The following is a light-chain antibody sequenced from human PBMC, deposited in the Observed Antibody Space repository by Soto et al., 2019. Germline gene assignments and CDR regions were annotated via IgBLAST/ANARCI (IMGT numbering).Light chain of an antibody. Sequence: EIVLTQSPGTLSLSPGERATLSCRASQGVRSKYLAWYQKKPGQAPRVLIYGTSIWASGVPERFSGGGSGTDFTLTITRLEPEDFAVYYCQQYGSSLFTFGPGTKVDFK. V-gene: IGKV3-20*01. CDR3: QQYGSSLFT. CDR2: GTS. J-gene: IGKJ3*01. CDR1: QGVRSKY.